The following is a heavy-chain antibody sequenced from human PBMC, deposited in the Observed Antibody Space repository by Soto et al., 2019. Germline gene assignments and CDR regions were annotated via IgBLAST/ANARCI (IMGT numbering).Heavy chain of an antibody. Sequence: GGSLRLSCAASGFTFSSYGMHWVRQAPGKGLEWVAVISYDGSNKYYADSVKGRFTISRDNSKNTLYLQMNSLRAEDTAVYYCAKDRYDSSGYPDAFDIWGQGTMVTVPS. CDR3: AKDRYDSSGYPDAFDI. V-gene: IGHV3-30*18. J-gene: IGHJ3*02. D-gene: IGHD3-22*01. CDR1: GFTFSSYG. CDR2: ISYDGSNK.